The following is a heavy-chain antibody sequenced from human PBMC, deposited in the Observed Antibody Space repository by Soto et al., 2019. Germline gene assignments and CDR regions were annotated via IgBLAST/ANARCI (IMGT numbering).Heavy chain of an antibody. CDR1: GGSISSYY. CDR3: AGGAQVHQCVVLREQGKVCDYCYLDA. D-gene: IGHD6-19*01. J-gene: IGHJ6*03. V-gene: IGHV4-59*01. CDR2: IYYSGST. Sequence: PSETLSLTCTVSGGSISSYYWSWIRQPPGKGLEWIGYIYYSGSTNYNPSLKSRVTISVDTSKNQFSLKLSSVTAADTAVYYCAGGAQVHQCVVLREQGKVCDYCYLDAWGKGTTVTVSS.